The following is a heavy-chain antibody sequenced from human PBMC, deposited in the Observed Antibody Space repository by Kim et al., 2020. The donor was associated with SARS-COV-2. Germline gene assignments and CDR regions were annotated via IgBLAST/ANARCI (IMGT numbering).Heavy chain of an antibody. CDR1: GYSFTTYA. Sequence: ASVKVSCKTSGYSFTTYAVHWVRQAPGQRLEWMGWIIAGNGNTKYSQNFQGRVTITRDTSASTVYMELSSLRSEDTAVYYCTRGGCSGGGCDQDLFVFWGQGTLVTVSS. V-gene: IGHV1-3*01. CDR3: TRGGCSGGGCDQDLFVF. CDR2: IIAGNGNT. D-gene: IGHD2-15*01. J-gene: IGHJ4*02.